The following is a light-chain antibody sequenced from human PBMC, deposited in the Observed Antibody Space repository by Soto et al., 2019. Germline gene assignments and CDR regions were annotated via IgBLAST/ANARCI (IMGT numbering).Light chain of an antibody. Sequence: QSALNQPASVSGSPGQWITISCTGTSSDVGGYNYVSWYQQHPGKAPKLMIYDVSNRPSGVSNRFSGSKSGNTASLSISGLQAEDDADYYCSSYTSSITLVFGGGTKLTVL. V-gene: IGLV2-14*03. CDR2: DVS. CDR1: SSDVGGYNY. J-gene: IGLJ2*01. CDR3: SSYTSSITLV.